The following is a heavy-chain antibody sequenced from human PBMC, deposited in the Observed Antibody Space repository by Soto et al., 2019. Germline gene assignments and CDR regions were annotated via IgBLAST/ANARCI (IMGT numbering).Heavy chain of an antibody. J-gene: IGHJ4*02. D-gene: IGHD2-2*01. CDR1: GFAFNNYG. Sequence: GALRLSCTVSGFAFNNYGINWVRQAPGKGLEWVSSISKSDYTYYSDSVKGRFTISRDNAKNSVSLQMNTLRVEDTAVYYCAREDSIIIPAASDFWGQGTLVTVSS. CDR2: ISKSDYT. CDR3: AREDSIIIPAASDF. V-gene: IGHV3-21*01.